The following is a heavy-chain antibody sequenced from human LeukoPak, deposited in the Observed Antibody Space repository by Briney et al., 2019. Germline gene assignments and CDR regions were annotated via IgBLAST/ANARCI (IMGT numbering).Heavy chain of an antibody. J-gene: IGHJ6*03. Sequence: GESLKISCKGSGYSFTSYWIGWVRQMPGKGLEWMGIIYPGDSETRYSPSFEGQVTISADTSISTAYLQWSSLKDSDTAMYYFARHIIDYYYSMDVCGKGTTVTVSS. CDR1: GYSFTSYW. D-gene: IGHD3-10*01. CDR2: IYPGDSET. V-gene: IGHV5-51*01. CDR3: ARHIIDYYYSMDV.